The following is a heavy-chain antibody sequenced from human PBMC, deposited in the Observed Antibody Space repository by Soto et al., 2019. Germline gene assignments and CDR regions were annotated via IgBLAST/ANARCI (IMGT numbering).Heavy chain of an antibody. CDR3: ARGGGIVANIPFDY. V-gene: IGHV4-4*07. Sequence: PSESLSLTCTVSGGSATDYYCSWIRQPAGKGLEWIGRIYSSGSTNYTPSLRSRVSMSVDTSKNQCSLLVTSVTAADSAGYYCARGGGIVANIPFDYWGQGTLVTVSS. D-gene: IGHD1-26*01. J-gene: IGHJ4*02. CDR2: IYSSGST. CDR1: GGSATDYY.